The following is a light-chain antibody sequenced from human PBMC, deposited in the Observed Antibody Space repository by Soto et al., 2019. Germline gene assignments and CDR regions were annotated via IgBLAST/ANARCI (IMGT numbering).Light chain of an antibody. CDR3: QQYNSWWT. V-gene: IGKV1-5*01. Sequence: DIQMTQSPSTLSASVGDRVTITCRASQSISSWLAWYQQKPGKAPKLLIYDASSLGSGVPSRVSGSGSGTEFTLPISSLQPDDFATYYCQQYNSWWTFGQGTKVEIK. J-gene: IGKJ1*01. CDR1: QSISSW. CDR2: DAS.